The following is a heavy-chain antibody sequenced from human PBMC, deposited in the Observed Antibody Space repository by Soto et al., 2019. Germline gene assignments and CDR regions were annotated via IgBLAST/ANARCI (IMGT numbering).Heavy chain of an antibody. CDR3: ARRLTSRGNWFDP. Sequence: SETLSLTSTVSGGSISSGGYYWSWIRQPPGKGLEWIGYIYYSGSTYYNPSLKSRVTISVDTSKNQFSLKLSSVTAADTAVYYCARRLTSRGNWFDPWGQGTLVTVSS. D-gene: IGHD3-16*01. CDR1: GGSISSGGYY. CDR2: IYYSGST. V-gene: IGHV4-31*03. J-gene: IGHJ5*02.